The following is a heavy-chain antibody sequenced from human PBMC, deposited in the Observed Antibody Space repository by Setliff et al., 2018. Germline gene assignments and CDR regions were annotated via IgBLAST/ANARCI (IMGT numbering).Heavy chain of an antibody. V-gene: IGHV1-69*05. CDR1: GATFSSYG. CDR3: VREGVDTRSSTDYRYYMDV. CDR2: TIPMFGTT. J-gene: IGHJ6*03. D-gene: IGHD5-18*01. Sequence: SVKVSCKASGATFSSYGISWVRQAPGQGLEWMGGTIPMFGTTEYAQKFQGRLTIITGESTTTAYMELSSLGSEDTAVYYCVREGVDTRSSTDYRYYMDVWGKGTTVTVSS.